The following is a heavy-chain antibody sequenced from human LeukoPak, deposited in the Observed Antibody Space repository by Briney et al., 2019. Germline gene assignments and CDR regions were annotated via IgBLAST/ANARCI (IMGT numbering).Heavy chain of an antibody. V-gene: IGHV4-34*01. CDR2: INHSGST. CDR1: GGSFSGYY. Sequence: PSETLPLTCAVYGGSFSGYYWSWIRQPPGKGLECIGEINHSGSTNYNPSLKSRVTISVDTSKNQFSLKLSSVTAADTAVYYCTYSSSALPYNWFDPWGQGTLVTVSS. CDR3: TYSSSALPYNWFDP. D-gene: IGHD6-6*01. J-gene: IGHJ5*02.